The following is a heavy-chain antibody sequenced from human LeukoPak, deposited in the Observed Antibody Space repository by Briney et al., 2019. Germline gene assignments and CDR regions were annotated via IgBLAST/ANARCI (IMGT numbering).Heavy chain of an antibody. Sequence: SETLSLTCTVSGGSISSGGYYWSSIRQPPGKGLEWIGYIYYSGSTNYNPSLKSRVTISVDTSKNQFSLKLSSVTAADTAVYYCARVEVSTSGAMDVWGQGTTVTVSS. CDR1: GGSISSGGYY. D-gene: IGHD2-2*01. J-gene: IGHJ6*02. CDR3: ARVEVSTSGAMDV. V-gene: IGHV4-61*08. CDR2: IYYSGST.